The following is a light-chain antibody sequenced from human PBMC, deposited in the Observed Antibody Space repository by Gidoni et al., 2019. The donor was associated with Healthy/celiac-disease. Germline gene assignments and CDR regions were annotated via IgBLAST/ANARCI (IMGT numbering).Light chain of an antibody. J-gene: IGKJ4*01. CDR3: QQSYSTPLT. Sequence: DIQMTQSPSSLSASVGDRVNITCLASQSISSYLNWYQQKPGKAPKLLIYAASRLQSGVPSRFSGSGSGTDFTLTISSLQPEYFATYYCQQSYSTPLTFGGGTKVEIK. V-gene: IGKV1-39*01. CDR1: QSISSY. CDR2: AAS.